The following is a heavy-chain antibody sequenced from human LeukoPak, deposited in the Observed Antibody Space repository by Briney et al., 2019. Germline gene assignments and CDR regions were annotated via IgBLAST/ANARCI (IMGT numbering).Heavy chain of an antibody. CDR2: IYQSGSGSS. V-gene: IGHV4-39*01. D-gene: IGHD3-3*01. CDR1: GGSIISSNYY. Sequence: SETLSLTCSVSGGSIISSNYYWGWIRQPPGKGLDWIGSIYQSGSGSSYYTPSLKSRVTISGDTSKTPFFLSLSSLPAADTAVYYCASTLRFLPYRRFDYWGQGTLVTVPS. CDR3: ASTLRFLPYRRFDY. J-gene: IGHJ4*02.